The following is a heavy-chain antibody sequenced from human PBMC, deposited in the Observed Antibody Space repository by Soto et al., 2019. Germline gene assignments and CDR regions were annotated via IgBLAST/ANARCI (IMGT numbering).Heavy chain of an antibody. J-gene: IGHJ6*02. Sequence: QVQLVQSGAEVKKPGSSVKVSCKASGGTFGIYAITWVRQAPGQGLEWMGGIIAFSDIVNYTQKLQGRVTITADESTNTAYMDQSTLRSEDTAVYYCARSLYSSSWFHSGNSYYFYGMDVWGQGTTVTVSS. CDR1: GGTFGIYA. D-gene: IGHD6-13*01. CDR2: IIAFSDIV. CDR3: ARSLYSSSWFHSGNSYYFYGMDV. V-gene: IGHV1-69*12.